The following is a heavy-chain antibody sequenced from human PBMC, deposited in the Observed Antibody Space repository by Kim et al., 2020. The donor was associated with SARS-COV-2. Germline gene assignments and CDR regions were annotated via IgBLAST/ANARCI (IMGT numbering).Heavy chain of an antibody. J-gene: IGHJ3*01. CDR3: ARHRYFDYSGFSDNAVDL. CDR2: IYPDDSDT. CDR1: GHIFSTNW. D-gene: IGHD3-22*01. V-gene: IGHV5-51*01. Sequence: GESLKISCKGYGHIFSTNWIGWVRQKTGKGLEWMGIIYPDDSDTRYSPSFQGQVRISVDRSINTAYLQWNSLQASDTAMYYCARHRYFDYSGFSDNAVDLWRQATGHTVS.